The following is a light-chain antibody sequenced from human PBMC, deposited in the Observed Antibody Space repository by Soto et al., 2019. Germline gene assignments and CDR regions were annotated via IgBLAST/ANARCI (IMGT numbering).Light chain of an antibody. CDR3: CSYATTTL. V-gene: IGLV2-23*02. J-gene: IGLJ2*01. Sequence: QSALTQPASVSGSPGQSITISCTGTSSDVGSYDLVSWYQQHPGNAPKLMIYEVSKRPSGVSERFSGSKSGNTASLTISGLQADDEADYYCCSYATTTLFGGGTKLTVL. CDR1: SSDVGSYDL. CDR2: EVS.